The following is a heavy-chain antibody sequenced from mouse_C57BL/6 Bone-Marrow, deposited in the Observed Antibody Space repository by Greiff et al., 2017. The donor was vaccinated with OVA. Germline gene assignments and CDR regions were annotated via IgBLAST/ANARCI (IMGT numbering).Heavy chain of an antibody. J-gene: IGHJ1*03. D-gene: IGHD1-1*02. CDR1: GFSLTSYG. CDR2: IWRGGST. V-gene: IGHV2-5*01. Sequence: VKLVESGPGLVQPSQSLSITCTVSGFSLTSYGVHWVRQSPGKGLEWLGVIWRGGSTDYNAAFMSRLSITKDNSKSQVFFKMNSLQADDTAIYYCAKKRGSGWYFDVWGTGTTVTVSS. CDR3: AKKRGSGWYFDV.